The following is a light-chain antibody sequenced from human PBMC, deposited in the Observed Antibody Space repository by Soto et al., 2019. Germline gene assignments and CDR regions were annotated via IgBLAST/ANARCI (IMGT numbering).Light chain of an antibody. CDR2: DVT. V-gene: IGLV2-14*03. J-gene: IGLJ1*01. CDR3: SSYTTSNTRQIV. CDR1: SSDVGGYNY. Sequence: QSVLTQPASVSGSPGQSMTISCTGTSSDVGGYNYVSWYQHHPGKAPKLIIYDVTNRPSGVSNPFSGSKSGNTASLTISGLQPEDEADYYCSSYTTSNTRQIVFGTGTKLTVL.